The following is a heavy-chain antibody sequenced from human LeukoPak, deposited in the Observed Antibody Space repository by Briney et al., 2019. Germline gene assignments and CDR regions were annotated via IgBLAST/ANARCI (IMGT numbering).Heavy chain of an antibody. D-gene: IGHD6-19*01. CDR3: ARQWLVSPLFDY. Sequence: GSLRLSCAASGFTFSNAWMSWVRQAPEKGLEWIGEINRSGSTNYNPSLESRVTISVDTSKNQLSLKLSSMTAVVTAVYYCARQWLVSPLFDYWGQGTLVTVSS. V-gene: IGHV4-34*01. CDR2: INRSGST. CDR1: GFTFSNAW. J-gene: IGHJ4*02.